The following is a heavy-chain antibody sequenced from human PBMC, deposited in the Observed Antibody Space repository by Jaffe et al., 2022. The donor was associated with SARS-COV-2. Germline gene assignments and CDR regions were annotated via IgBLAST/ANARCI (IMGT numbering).Heavy chain of an antibody. CDR3: ARERSYDFWSGYYLSTYYYYYYGMDV. J-gene: IGHJ6*02. CDR2: INPNSGGT. Sequence: QVQLVQSGAEVKKPGASVKVSCKASGYTFTGYYMHWVRQAPGQGLEWMGWINPNSGGTNYAQKFQGRVTMTRDTSISTAYMELSRLRSDDTAVYYCARERSYDFWSGYYLSTYYYYYYGMDVWGQGTTVTVSS. D-gene: IGHD3-3*01. CDR1: GYTFTGYY. V-gene: IGHV1-2*02.